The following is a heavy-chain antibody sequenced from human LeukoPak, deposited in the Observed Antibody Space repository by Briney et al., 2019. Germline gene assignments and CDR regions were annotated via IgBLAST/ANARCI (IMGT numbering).Heavy chain of an antibody. Sequence: GGSLRLSCATSGFTFSDYYMSWIRQAPGKGLEWLSYISGSGSDINYADSVKGRFTVSRDNAKSALYLQMNSLGVEDTAIYYCAKVATVTTYALADYWGQGTLVTVSS. CDR2: ISGSGSDI. V-gene: IGHV3-11*01. J-gene: IGHJ4*02. CDR3: AKVATVTTYALADY. D-gene: IGHD4-17*01. CDR1: GFTFSDYY.